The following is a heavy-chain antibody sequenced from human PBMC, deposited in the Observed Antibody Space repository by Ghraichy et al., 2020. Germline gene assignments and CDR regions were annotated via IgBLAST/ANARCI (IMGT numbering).Heavy chain of an antibody. CDR3: ARGSTVVRFYYYDGMDV. V-gene: IGHV3-48*01. D-gene: IGHD4-23*01. J-gene: IGHJ6*02. CDR1: GFTFDGYG. CDR2: VTSSGRVI. Sequence: GGSLRLSCVGSGFTFDGYGMNWVRQSPGKGLEWVAYVTSSGRVISYADSVKDRFTISRDNAKNSLYLQMNSLRVEDTALYFCARGSTVVRFYYYDGMDVWGQGTMVTVSS.